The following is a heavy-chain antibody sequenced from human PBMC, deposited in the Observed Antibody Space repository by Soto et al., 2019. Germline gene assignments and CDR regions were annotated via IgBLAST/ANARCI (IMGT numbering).Heavy chain of an antibody. CDR2: IYYSGST. D-gene: IGHD3-3*01. V-gene: IGHV4-59*01. Sequence: SETLSLTCTVSGGSISSYYWSWIRQPPGKGLEWIGYIYYSGSTNYNPSLKSRVTISVDTSKNQFSLKLSSVTAADTAVYYCARASFWSGVDYWGQGTLVTVSS. CDR1: GGSISSYY. J-gene: IGHJ4*02. CDR3: ARASFWSGVDY.